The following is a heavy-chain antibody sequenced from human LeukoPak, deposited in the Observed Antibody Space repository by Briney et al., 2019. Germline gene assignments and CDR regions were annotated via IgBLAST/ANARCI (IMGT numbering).Heavy chain of an antibody. CDR2: IYPDDSDT. Sequence: GESLKISCKGSGYKFNAYWIAWVRQIPGKGLEWMGIIYPDDSDTRYSQSFQGQVTISADKSVSIAYLQWSSLKASDTAMYYCARPNITSYYDSRGYDAFDVWGQGTMVIVSS. CDR3: ARPNITSYYDSRGYDAFDV. V-gene: IGHV5-51*01. D-gene: IGHD3-22*01. CDR1: GYKFNAYW. J-gene: IGHJ3*01.